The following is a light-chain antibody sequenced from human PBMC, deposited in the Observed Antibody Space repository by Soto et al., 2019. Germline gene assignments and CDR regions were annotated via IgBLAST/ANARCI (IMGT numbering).Light chain of an antibody. CDR2: KVS. J-gene: IGKJ1*01. CDR3: MQSTQSSWT. V-gene: IGKV2-24*01. Sequence: DIVMTQTPLSSPVTLGQAASISCRSSQSLVHNDGNTYLSWFQQRPGQPPRLIIYKVSDRFSGVPDRVSGSGAGTDFTRTISRVEAEDVGVYYCMQSTQSSWTFGQGTKVE. CDR1: QSLVHNDGNTY.